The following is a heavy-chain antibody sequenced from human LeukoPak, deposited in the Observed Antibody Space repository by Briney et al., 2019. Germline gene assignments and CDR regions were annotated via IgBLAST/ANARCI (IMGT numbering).Heavy chain of an antibody. V-gene: IGHV1-18*01. Sequence: ASVKVSCKASGYTFTSYGISWVRQAPGQGLEWMGWISAYNGNTNYAQKLQGRVTITTDTSTSTAYIELRSLRSDDTAVYYCARKRREDFYFDYWGQGTLVTVSS. CDR2: ISAYNGNT. J-gene: IGHJ4*02. D-gene: IGHD1-26*01. CDR1: GYTFTSYG. CDR3: ARKRREDFYFDY.